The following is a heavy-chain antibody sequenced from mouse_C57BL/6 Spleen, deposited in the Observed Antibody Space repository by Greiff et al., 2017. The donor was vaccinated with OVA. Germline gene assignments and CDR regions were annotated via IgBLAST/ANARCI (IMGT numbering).Heavy chain of an antibody. Sequence: QATLKVSGPGILQPSQTLSLTCSFSGFSLSTFGMGVGWIRQPSGKGLEWLAHIWWDDDKYYNPALKSRLTISKDTSKNQVFLKIANVDTADTATYYCARIGLYGSSPYWYFDVWGTGTTVTVSS. J-gene: IGHJ1*03. CDR3: ARIGLYGSSPYWYFDV. CDR2: IWWDDDK. V-gene: IGHV8-8*01. CDR1: GFSLSTFGMG. D-gene: IGHD1-1*01.